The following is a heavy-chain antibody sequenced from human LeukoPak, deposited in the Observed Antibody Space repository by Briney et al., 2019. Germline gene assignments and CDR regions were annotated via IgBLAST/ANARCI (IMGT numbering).Heavy chain of an antibody. D-gene: IGHD6-13*01. V-gene: IGHV3-7*03. J-gene: IGHJ4*02. CDR3: ARDLSSRDAY. CDR1: GFTFGKYW. CDR2: IHENGGTK. Sequence: AGGSLRLSCVASGFTFGKYWMSWVRQAPGEGLEWVASIHENGGTKYYVDSVKGRFAISRDNTKNSLYLQMSSLTVEDTAVYYCARDLSSRDAYWGQGTLVTVSS.